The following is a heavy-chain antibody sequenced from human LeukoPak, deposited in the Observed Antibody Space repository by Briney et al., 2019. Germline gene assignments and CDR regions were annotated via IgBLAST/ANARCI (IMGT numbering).Heavy chain of an antibody. CDR3: ARDSSGYPYYMDV. V-gene: IGHV3-9*03. Sequence: PGRSLRLSCAASGFTFDDYAMHWVRQAPGKGLEWFSGISWNSGSIGYADSVKGRFTISRDNAKNSLYLQMNSLRAEDMALYYCARDSSGYPYYMDVWGKGTTVTVSS. CDR1: GFTFDDYA. CDR2: ISWNSGSI. D-gene: IGHD5-12*01. J-gene: IGHJ6*03.